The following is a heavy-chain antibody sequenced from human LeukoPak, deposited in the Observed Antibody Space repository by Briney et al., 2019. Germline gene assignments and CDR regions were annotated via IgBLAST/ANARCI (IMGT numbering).Heavy chain of an antibody. CDR3: AGGTGFIIKD. V-gene: IGHV3-7*03. Sequence: PGGSLRLSCAASGFTFSSYAMSWVRQAPGTGLEWVANIKQDGSDRNYVTSVRGRFTISRDNAESSLYLQMNNLRVEDTAKYYCAGGTGFIIKDWGQGTLVTVSS. CDR2: IKQDGSDR. D-gene: IGHD3-9*01. J-gene: IGHJ4*02. CDR1: GFTFSSYA.